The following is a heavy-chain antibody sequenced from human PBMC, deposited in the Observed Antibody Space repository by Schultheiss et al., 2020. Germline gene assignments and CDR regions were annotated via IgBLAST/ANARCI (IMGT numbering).Heavy chain of an antibody. V-gene: IGHV3-7*01. J-gene: IGHJ3*02. CDR1: GLAFSSYW. CDR3: ARDFRQVISGSYWADAFDI. Sequence: GESLKISCAASGLAFSSYWMSWVRQAPGKGLEWVANIREDGSEKYYVDSVKGRFTISRDNVKNSLFLQMNSLRAEDTAVYYCARDFRQVISGSYWADAFDIWGQGTMVTVSS. CDR2: IREDGSEK. D-gene: IGHD1-26*01.